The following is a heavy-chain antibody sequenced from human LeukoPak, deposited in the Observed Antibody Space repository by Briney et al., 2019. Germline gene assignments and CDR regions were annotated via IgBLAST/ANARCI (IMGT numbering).Heavy chain of an antibody. J-gene: IGHJ3*02. Sequence: PGRSLRLSCAASGFTFNSYGMHWVRQAPGKGLEWVAVIWYDGSKKYYLDSVKGRLTISRDNAKNSLYLQMNSLRAEDTAMYYCARDPTVTNFHDAFDIWGQGTMVTVSS. V-gene: IGHV3-33*01. CDR2: IWYDGSKK. CDR1: GFTFNSYG. D-gene: IGHD4-17*01. CDR3: ARDPTVTNFHDAFDI.